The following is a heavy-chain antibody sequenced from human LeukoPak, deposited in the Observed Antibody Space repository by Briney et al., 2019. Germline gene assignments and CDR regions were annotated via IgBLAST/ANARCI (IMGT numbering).Heavy chain of an antibody. J-gene: IGHJ5*02. Sequence: GGSLRLSCAASGFTFSSYEMNWVRQAPGKGLEWVSYISSSGSLIYYADSVKGRFTISRDNAKNSLYLQMNSLRAEDTAVYYCARVYAAGWFDPWGQGTLVTVSS. CDR2: ISSSGSLI. D-gene: IGHD5/OR15-5a*01. V-gene: IGHV3-48*03. CDR3: ARVYAAGWFDP. CDR1: GFTFSSYE.